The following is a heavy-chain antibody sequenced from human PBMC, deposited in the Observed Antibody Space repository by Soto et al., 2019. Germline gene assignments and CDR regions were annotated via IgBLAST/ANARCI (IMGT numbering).Heavy chain of an antibody. Sequence: EVQLVQSGGGLVQPGGSLRLSCVGSGFTCTDFYMNWVRQAPGKGLEWVANIRPDGTETNYVESVRGRFTTSRDNAKNSLFLQMNSLRADDTALYYCAGWRGHEYNYWGQGILVTVSS. CDR3: AGWRGHEYNY. CDR1: GFTCTDFY. V-gene: IGHV3-7*03. J-gene: IGHJ4*02. D-gene: IGHD6-19*01. CDR2: IRPDGTET.